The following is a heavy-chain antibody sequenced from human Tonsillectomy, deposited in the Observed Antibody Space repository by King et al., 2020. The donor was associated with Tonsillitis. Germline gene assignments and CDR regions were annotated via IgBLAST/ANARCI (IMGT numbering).Heavy chain of an antibody. CDR2: INPSGGST. D-gene: IGHD3-10*01. CDR3: ARDGGKGIALVRGVAFDY. V-gene: IGHV1-46*01. J-gene: IGHJ4*02. CDR1: GYTFTSYY. Sequence: QLVQSWAEVKKPGASVKVSCKASGYTFTSYYMHWVRQAPGQGLEWMGIINPSGGSTSYAQKFQGRVTMTRDTSTSTVYMELSSLRSEDTAVYYCARDGGKGIALVRGVAFDYWGQGTVVTVPS.